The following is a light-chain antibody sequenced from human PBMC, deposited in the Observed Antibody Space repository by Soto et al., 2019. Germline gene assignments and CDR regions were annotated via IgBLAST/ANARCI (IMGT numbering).Light chain of an antibody. J-gene: IGLJ1*01. Sequence: QSALTQPLSVSGSPGQSVTISCTGTSSDVGGYNRVSWYQQPPGKAPKLLIYDVSNRPSGGSTRFSGSKSGNTASLTISGLQAEDEADYYCTSYATGSAYVFGPGTKVTVL. CDR3: TSYATGSAYV. V-gene: IGLV2-18*02. CDR1: SSDVGGYNR. CDR2: DVS.